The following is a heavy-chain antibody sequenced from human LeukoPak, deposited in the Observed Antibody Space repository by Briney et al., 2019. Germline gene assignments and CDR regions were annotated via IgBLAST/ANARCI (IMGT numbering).Heavy chain of an antibody. CDR3: ARDDNWGFDY. Sequence: GGSLRLSCAASGFVFSDHSMNWVRQAPGKGLEWVANIRGSGSGMGYGSYYGDSVKGRFTISRDNAKTSLYLQMNRLRADGTAVYYCARDDNWGFDYWGQGALVTVSS. CDR1: GFVFSDHS. D-gene: IGHD7-27*01. J-gene: IGHJ4*02. V-gene: IGHV3-48*04. CDR2: IRGSGSGM.